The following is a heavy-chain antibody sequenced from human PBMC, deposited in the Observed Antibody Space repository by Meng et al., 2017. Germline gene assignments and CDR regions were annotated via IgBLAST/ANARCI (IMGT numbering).Heavy chain of an antibody. CDR2: INPKSGDT. CDR3: ARDEDISAAGKLFGDY. Sequence: QVEGGEDGAGVVSAGASVKVSCKASGYTFPDYWLHWVLRAPGQGLEWMGRINPKSGDTHYAQRFQGRVTMTGDTSISTAYMELSGLRSDDTAMYYCARDEDISAAGKLFGDYWGQGTLVTVSS. V-gene: IGHV1-2*06. J-gene: IGHJ4*02. CDR1: GYTFPDYW. D-gene: IGHD6-13*01.